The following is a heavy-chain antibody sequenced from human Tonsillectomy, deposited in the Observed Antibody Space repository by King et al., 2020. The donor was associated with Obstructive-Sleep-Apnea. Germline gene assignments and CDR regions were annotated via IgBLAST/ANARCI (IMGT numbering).Heavy chain of an antibody. D-gene: IGHD5-18*01. V-gene: IGHV4-59*01. Sequence: QLQESGPGLVKPSETLSLTCTVSGGSISSYYWSWIRQPPGKGLEWIGYIYYSGSTNYNPSPKSRVTISVDTSKNQFSLKLSSVTAADTAVYYCARADGYQYFDYWGQGTLVTVSS. J-gene: IGHJ4*02. CDR2: IYYSGST. CDR3: ARADGYQYFDY. CDR1: GGSISSYY.